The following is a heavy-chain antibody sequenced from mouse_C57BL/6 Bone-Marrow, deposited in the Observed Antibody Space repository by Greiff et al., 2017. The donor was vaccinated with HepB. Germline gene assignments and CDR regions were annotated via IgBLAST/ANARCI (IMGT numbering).Heavy chain of an antibody. J-gene: IGHJ3*01. CDR2: INPSSGYT. CDR3: AYSNYFAWFAY. D-gene: IGHD2-5*01. V-gene: IGHV1-4*01. Sequence: VKLMESGAELARPGASVKMSCKASGYTFTSYTMHWVKQRPGQGLEWIGYINPSSGYTKYNQKFKDKATLTADKSSSTAYMQLSSLTSEDSAVYYCAYSNYFAWFAYWGQGTLVTVSA. CDR1: GYTFTSYT.